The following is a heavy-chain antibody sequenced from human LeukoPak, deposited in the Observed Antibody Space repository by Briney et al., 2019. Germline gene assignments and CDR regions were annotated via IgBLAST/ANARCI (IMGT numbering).Heavy chain of an antibody. Sequence: GASVKVSCKASGYTFNSYDISWVRQAPGQGLEWMGWIIPILGIANYAQKFQGRVTITADKSTSTAYMELSSLRSEDTAVYYCARDSTVTTPTDSHYYYYGMDVWGQGTTVTVSS. CDR1: GYTFNSYD. V-gene: IGHV1-69*10. CDR3: ARDSTVTTPTDSHYYYYGMDV. CDR2: IIPILGIA. J-gene: IGHJ6*02. D-gene: IGHD4-17*01.